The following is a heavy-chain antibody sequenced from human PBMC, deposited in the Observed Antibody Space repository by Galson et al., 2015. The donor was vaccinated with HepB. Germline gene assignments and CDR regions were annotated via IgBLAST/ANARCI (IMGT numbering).Heavy chain of an antibody. Sequence: SLRLSCAASGLTFSSYVMHWVRQAPGKGLEHVSGINNYGDTTYCADSVKGRFIISRDNFKDTLYLQMSSLRPEDTAVYYCVKAGTVMDRSPFGFWGQGTLVTVSS. CDR3: VKAGTVMDRSPFGF. CDR1: GLTFSSYV. V-gene: IGHV3-64D*06. CDR2: INNYGDTT. D-gene: IGHD5-18*01. J-gene: IGHJ4*02.